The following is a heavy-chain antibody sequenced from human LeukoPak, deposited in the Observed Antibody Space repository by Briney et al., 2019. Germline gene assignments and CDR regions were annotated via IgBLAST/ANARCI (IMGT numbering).Heavy chain of an antibody. CDR3: AGAGGDCSGGSCYLHWYFDL. J-gene: IGHJ2*01. CDR2: IYYSGST. CDR1: GGSISSYY. V-gene: IGHV4-59*01. D-gene: IGHD2-15*01. Sequence: SETLSLTCTVSGGSISSYYWSWIRQPPGKGLEWIGYIYYSGSTNYNPSLKSRVTISVDTSKNQFSLKLSSVTAADTAVYYCAGAGGDCSGGSCYLHWYFDLWGRGTLVTVSS.